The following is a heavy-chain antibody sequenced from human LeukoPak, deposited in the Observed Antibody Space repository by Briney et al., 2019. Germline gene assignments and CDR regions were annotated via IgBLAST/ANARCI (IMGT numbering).Heavy chain of an antibody. CDR3: ARGVSEYSSSWYYFDY. Sequence: SETLSLTCAVYGGSFSGYYWTWIRQAPGKGLEWIWEIYHSGSTNYNPSLKSRVTISVDKSKNQFSLKLSSVTAADTAVYYCARGVSEYSSSWYYFDYWGQGTLVTVSS. V-gene: IGHV4-34*01. D-gene: IGHD6-13*01. CDR1: GGSFSGYY. CDR2: IYHSGST. J-gene: IGHJ4*02.